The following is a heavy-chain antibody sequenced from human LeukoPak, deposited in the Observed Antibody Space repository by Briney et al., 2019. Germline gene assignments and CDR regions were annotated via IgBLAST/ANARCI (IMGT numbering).Heavy chain of an antibody. Sequence: GGSLRLSCAASGFTFTDFYMNWVRQAPGKRLEWVSWISPTSSYMYYADSVKGRFTISRDNAKNSLYLQMHSLRAEDTALYYCVRDADGGNSWFDTWGQGTLVTVSS. V-gene: IGHV3-21*04. J-gene: IGHJ5*02. CDR1: GFTFTDFY. CDR2: ISPTSSYM. CDR3: VRDADGGNSWFDT. D-gene: IGHD4-23*01.